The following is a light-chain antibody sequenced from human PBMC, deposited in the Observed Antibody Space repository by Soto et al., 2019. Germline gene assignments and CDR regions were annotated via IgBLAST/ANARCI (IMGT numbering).Light chain of an antibody. J-gene: IGKJ4*01. Sequence: DIQMTQSPSTLSASVGDRVTITCRASQSISSWLAWYQQKPGKAPNLLIYKASSLESGVPSRFSGSGSGTEFPLTISSLQPDEFATYYCQQYNSYPLTFGGGPKVEIK. CDR3: QQYNSYPLT. V-gene: IGKV1-5*03. CDR2: KAS. CDR1: QSISSW.